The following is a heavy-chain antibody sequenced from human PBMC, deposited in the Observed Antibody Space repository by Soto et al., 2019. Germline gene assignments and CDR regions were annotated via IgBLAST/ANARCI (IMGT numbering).Heavy chain of an antibody. J-gene: IGHJ4*02. CDR2: ISAYNGNT. CDR1: GYTFTSYG. CDR3: ERDLWFGELFAGYGV. D-gene: IGHD3-10*01. Sequence: QVQLVQSGAEVKKPGASVKVSCKASGYTFTSYGISWVRQAPGQGLEWMGWISAYNGNTNYAQKLQGRVTMTTATATSTAYMELRSLRSDDTAVYYCERDLWFGELFAGYGVWGQGTLVTVSS. V-gene: IGHV1-18*01.